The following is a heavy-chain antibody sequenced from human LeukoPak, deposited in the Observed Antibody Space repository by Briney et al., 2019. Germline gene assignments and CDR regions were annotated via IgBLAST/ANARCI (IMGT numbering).Heavy chain of an antibody. V-gene: IGHV3-53*01. D-gene: IGHD2-2*02. CDR3: AKCDTSYYTPFDY. Sequence: GGSLRLSCAVSGFTITDNYIYWVRQAPGKGLQWVSVIFSGGSTYYADSVKGRFTISRDNSKNTLYLQMNSLRAEDTAVYYCAKCDTSYYTPFDYWGQGTLVTVSS. CDR2: IFSGGST. CDR1: GFTITDNY. J-gene: IGHJ4*02.